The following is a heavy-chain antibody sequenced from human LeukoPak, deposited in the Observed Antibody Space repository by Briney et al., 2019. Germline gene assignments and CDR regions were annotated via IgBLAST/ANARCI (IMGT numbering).Heavy chain of an antibody. D-gene: IGHD1-26*01. CDR1: GYTFTSYD. Sequence: ASVKVSCKASGYTFTSYDINWVRQATGQGLEWMGWMNPNSGNTGYAQKFQGRVTMTRDMATSTDYMEVSSLKSEDTAVYYCARDNSQGDSAWWFDPWGQGTLVTASS. J-gene: IGHJ5*02. CDR3: ARDNSQGDSAWWFDP. V-gene: IGHV1-8*01. CDR2: MNPNSGNT.